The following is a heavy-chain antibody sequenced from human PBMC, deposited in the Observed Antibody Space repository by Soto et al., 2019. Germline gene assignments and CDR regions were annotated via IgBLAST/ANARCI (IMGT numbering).Heavy chain of an antibody. CDR2: ISYGGDNK. V-gene: IGHV3-30*09. CDR1: GFIFSDYA. Sequence: QVQLVESGGGVVQPGRSLRLSCAASGFIFSDYAMHWVRQAPGKVLEWVAVISYGGDNKYYADSVRGRFAISRDNLKNTLDLQMNSLNPEDTAVYHCAKARHSTSWYGLEADLWGQGTLVTVSS. D-gene: IGHD6-13*01. J-gene: IGHJ4*02. CDR3: AKARHSTSWYGLEADL.